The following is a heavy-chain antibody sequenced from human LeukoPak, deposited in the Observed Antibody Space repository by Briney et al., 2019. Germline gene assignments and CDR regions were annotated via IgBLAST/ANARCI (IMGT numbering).Heavy chain of an antibody. J-gene: IGHJ5*02. CDR2: ISGSGGST. Sequence: QSGGSLRLSCAASGFTFSSYAMSWVRQAPGKGLEWVSAISGSGGSTYYADSVKGRFTISRDNSKNTLYLQMNSLRAEDTAVYYCAGLADIVVVPAPPALNWFDPWGQGTLVTVSS. CDR1: GFTFSSYA. D-gene: IGHD2-2*01. V-gene: IGHV3-23*01. CDR3: AGLADIVVVPAPPALNWFDP.